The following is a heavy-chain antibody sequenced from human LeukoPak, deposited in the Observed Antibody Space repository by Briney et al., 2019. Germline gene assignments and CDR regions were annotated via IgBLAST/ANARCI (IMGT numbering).Heavy chain of an antibody. Sequence: GGSLRLSCTVSGFTVSSNSMSWVRQAPGKGLEWVAYIRYDGSNKYYADSVKGRFTISRDNSKNTLYLQMNSLRAEDTAVYYCASSTSCYDRTSCYYYYYYMDVWGKGTTVTISS. CDR3: ASSTSCYDRTSCYYYYYYMDV. CDR1: GFTVSSNS. V-gene: IGHV3-30*02. J-gene: IGHJ6*03. D-gene: IGHD2-2*01. CDR2: IRYDGSNK.